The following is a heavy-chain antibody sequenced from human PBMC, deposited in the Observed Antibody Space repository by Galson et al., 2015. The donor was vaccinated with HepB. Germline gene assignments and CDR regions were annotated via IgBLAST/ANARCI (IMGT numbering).Heavy chain of an antibody. J-gene: IGHJ4*02. V-gene: IGHV1-18*04. CDR3: ARGEYYYAFDY. Sequence: SVKVSCKASGYTFTSYYMHWVRQAPGQGLEWMGWISAYNGNTNYAQKLQGRVTMTTDTSTSTAYMELRSLRSDDTAVYFCARGEYYYAFDYWGQGTLVTVSS. CDR2: ISAYNGNT. CDR1: GYTFTSYY. D-gene: IGHD3-10*01.